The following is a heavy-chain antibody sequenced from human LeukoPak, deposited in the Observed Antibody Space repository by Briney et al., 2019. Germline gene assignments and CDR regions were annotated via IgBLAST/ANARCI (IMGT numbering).Heavy chain of an antibody. V-gene: IGHV1-2*02. D-gene: IGHD1-20*01. CDR2: INPNSGGT. J-gene: IGHJ4*02. CDR1: GYTFTDYY. CDR3: AGLPRYNWNEPLDY. Sequence: ASVKVSCKASGYTFTDYYMHWVRQAPGQGLEWMGWINPNSGGTKYAQKFQGRVTMPRDTSINTAYMGLTRLTYDDTAVYYCAGLPRYNWNEPLDYWGQGTLVTVSS.